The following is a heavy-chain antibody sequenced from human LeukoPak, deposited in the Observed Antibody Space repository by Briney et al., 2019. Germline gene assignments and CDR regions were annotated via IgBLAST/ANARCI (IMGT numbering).Heavy chain of an antibody. Sequence: GASLRLSCAASGFTFSSYAMSWVRQAPGKGLEWVSALTASGGSTYYADSVKGRFTISRDNSKNMLYLQVNNLRAEDTAVYYCAKEIWGVPLTLDYWGQGILVTVSS. J-gene: IGHJ4*02. CDR1: GFTFSSYA. CDR2: LTASGGST. V-gene: IGHV3-23*01. D-gene: IGHD3-10*01. CDR3: AKEIWGVPLTLDY.